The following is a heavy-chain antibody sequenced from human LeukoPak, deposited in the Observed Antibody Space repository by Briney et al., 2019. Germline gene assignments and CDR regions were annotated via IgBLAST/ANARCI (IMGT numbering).Heavy chain of an antibody. Sequence: GGSLRLSCAGSGFTFRSYAMHWVRQASGKGLEWVAVISYDGSNKDYADSVKGRFTISRDNSKNTLFLQMNSLRAEDTAVYYCAREIFNGFDIWGQGTMVTVSS. CDR2: ISYDGSNK. CDR1: GFTFRSYA. J-gene: IGHJ3*02. CDR3: AREIFNGFDI. V-gene: IGHV3-30-3*01.